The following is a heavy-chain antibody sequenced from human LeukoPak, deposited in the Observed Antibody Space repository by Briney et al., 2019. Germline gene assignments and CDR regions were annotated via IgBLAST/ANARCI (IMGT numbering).Heavy chain of an antibody. CDR3: ARDFTHYYDSSGYDHSYYYYYGMDV. J-gene: IGHJ6*02. V-gene: IGHV1-69*04. CDR2: IIPILGIA. CDR1: GGTFSSYA. Sequence: GASVKVSCKASGGTFSSYAISWVQQAPGQGLEWMGRIIPILGIANYAQKFQGRVTITADKSTSTAYMELSSLRSEDTAVYYCARDFTHYYDSSGYDHSYYYYYGMDVWGQGTTVTVSS. D-gene: IGHD3-22*01.